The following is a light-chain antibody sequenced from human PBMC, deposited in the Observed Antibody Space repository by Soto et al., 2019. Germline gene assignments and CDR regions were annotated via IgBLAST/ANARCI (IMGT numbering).Light chain of an antibody. CDR3: AASDDSLNGYV. CDR2: FNI. J-gene: IGLJ1*01. Sequence: QSVLSQPPSASRTPGQRVTISCSGSSSNIGSNTVSWYQQFPGTAPKLLIYFNIQRPSGVPDRFSGSKSGTSASLAISGLQSEDDVDYYRAASDDSLNGYVCGTGTKVTVL. V-gene: IGLV1-44*01. CDR1: SSNIGSNT.